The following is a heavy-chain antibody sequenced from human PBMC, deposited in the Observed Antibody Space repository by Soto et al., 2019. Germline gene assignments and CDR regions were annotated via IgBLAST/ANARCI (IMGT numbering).Heavy chain of an antibody. Sequence: ASEKVYCKASGYTFTRYGISWVRQAPGQGLEWMGWMNPHNGNAGYAQKFQGRVTMTRNTSISTAYMELSSLKSNDTAVYFCAIRKERSRPHYFDSWGQGTLVTVSS. J-gene: IGHJ4*02. CDR2: MNPHNGNA. V-gene: IGHV1-8*01. CDR3: AIRKERSRPHYFDS. D-gene: IGHD1-1*01. CDR1: GYTFTRYG.